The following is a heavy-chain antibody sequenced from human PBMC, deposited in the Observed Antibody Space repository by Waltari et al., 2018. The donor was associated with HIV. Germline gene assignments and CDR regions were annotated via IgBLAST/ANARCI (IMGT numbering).Heavy chain of an antibody. J-gene: IGHJ4*02. D-gene: IGHD6-13*01. CDR1: RFTFYSRA. V-gene: IGHV3-23*01. Sequence: LSCAASRFTFYSRAMSWVRQAPGKGLEWVSAISGSGGSTYYADSVKGRFTISRDNSKNTLYLQMNSLRAEDTAVYYCALEGGSGYSSSWNQPQVDYWGQGTLVTVSS. CDR2: ISGSGGST. CDR3: ALEGGSGYSSSWNQPQVDY.